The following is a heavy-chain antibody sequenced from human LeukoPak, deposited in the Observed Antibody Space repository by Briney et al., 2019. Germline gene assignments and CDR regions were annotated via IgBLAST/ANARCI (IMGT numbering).Heavy chain of an antibody. Sequence: GGSLRLSCAASGFTFSSYWMHWVRQAPGKGLVWVSRINSDGSSTSYADSVKGRFTISRDNAKNTLYLQMNSLRAEDTAVYYCARGPEIVVPGYGMDVWGQGTTVTASS. D-gene: IGHD2-2*01. V-gene: IGHV3-74*01. J-gene: IGHJ6*02. CDR1: GFTFSSYW. CDR3: ARGPEIVVPGYGMDV. CDR2: INSDGSST.